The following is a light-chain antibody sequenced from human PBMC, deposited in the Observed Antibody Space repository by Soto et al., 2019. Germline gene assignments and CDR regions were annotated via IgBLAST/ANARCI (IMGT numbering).Light chain of an antibody. V-gene: IGKV3D-20*01. CDR2: DAS. CDR1: QSVSSS. Sequence: EILMTQYPATLSGSPGDRATLSCGASQSVSSSLDWYQMKHGKAPRLLMYDASSRATGIPDRFSGSGYGTDLTLTISRMETEDFEVYYCQQYGSITWTFGQGTKVDIK. J-gene: IGKJ1*01. CDR3: QQYGSITWT.